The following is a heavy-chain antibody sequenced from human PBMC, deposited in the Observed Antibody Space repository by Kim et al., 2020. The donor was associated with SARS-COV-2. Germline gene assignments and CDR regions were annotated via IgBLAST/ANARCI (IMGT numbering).Heavy chain of an antibody. CDR1: GYTFTSYA. CDR3: ARETYYYDSSGYKHFDY. V-gene: IGHV1-3*01. CDR2: INAGNGNT. D-gene: IGHD3-22*01. Sequence: ASVKVSCKASGYTFTSYAMHWVRQAHGQRLEWMGWINAGNGNTKYSQKFQGRVTITRDTSASTAYMERSSLRSEDTAVYYCARETYYYDSSGYKHFDYWGQGTLVTVSS. J-gene: IGHJ4*02.